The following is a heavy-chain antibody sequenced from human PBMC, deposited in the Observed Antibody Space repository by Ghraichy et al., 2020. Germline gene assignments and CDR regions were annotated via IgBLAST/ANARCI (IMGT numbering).Heavy chain of an antibody. V-gene: IGHV3-7*03. CDR3: ARYQEQLGY. CDR2: IKQDGSEK. Sequence: LSLTCAGSGLTFSNHWMTWVRQAPGKGLEWVANIKQDGSEKYYVDSVKGRFTVSRDNAKNSLYLQLDSLRVEDTAIYYCARYQEQLGYWGQGTLVTVSS. D-gene: IGHD6-13*01. CDR1: GLTFSNHW. J-gene: IGHJ4*02.